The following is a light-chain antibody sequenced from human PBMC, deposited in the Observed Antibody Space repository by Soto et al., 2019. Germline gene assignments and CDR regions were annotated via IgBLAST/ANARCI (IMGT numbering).Light chain of an antibody. J-gene: IGKJ4*01. CDR2: GAS. CDR3: QQYGNSPTLT. Sequence: ELVLTQSQGPLSLSPSERATLSCSASHTVSISYLAWYQQKPGRAPSLLIYGASSRVNGIPDRLSGSGCGTDFILTISRLEPEDFAVYYCQQYGNSPTLTFGGGTKVDIK. CDR1: HTVSISY. V-gene: IGKV3-20*01.